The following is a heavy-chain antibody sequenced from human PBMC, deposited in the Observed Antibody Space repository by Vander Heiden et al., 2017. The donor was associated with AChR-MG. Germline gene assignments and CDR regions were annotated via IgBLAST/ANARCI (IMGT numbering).Heavy chain of an antibody. J-gene: IGHJ6*02. Sequence: QVQLVQSGAEVKKPGSSVKVSCKASGGTFSSYAISWVRQAPGQGLEWMGGIIPIFGTANYAQKFQGRVTITADESTSTAYMELSSLRSEDTAVYYCATCITIVGGGICTDGMDVWGQGTTVTVSS. CDR1: GGTFSSYA. CDR2: IIPIFGTA. D-gene: IGHD3-3*01. V-gene: IGHV1-69*01. CDR3: ATCITIVGGGICTDGMDV.